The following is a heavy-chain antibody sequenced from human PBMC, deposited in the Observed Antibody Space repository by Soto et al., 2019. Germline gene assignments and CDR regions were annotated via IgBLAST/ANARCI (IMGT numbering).Heavy chain of an antibody. Sequence: SGGSLRLSCAASGFSFSSYGMHWVRQAPGKGLDWVAVIWYDGSNKYYAESVKGRFTISRDNSKNTLYVQMNSLTVEDTAVYYCARAQYTGSYFDACDVWGQGTMVTV. J-gene: IGHJ3*01. V-gene: IGHV3-33*03. CDR1: GFSFSSYG. CDR3: ARAQYTGSYFDACDV. D-gene: IGHD1-26*01. CDR2: IWYDGSNK.